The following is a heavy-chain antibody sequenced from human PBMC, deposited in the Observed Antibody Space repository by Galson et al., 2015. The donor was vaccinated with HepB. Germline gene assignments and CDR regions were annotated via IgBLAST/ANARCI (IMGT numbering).Heavy chain of an antibody. Sequence: SLRLSCAASGFTFSSYGMSWVRQAPGKGLEWVSVISGRDNKTFFADSVKGRFTISRDNSKNTLYLQMNSLRAEDTVVYYCARAYYYDGRGYYGDDYWGQGTLVTVSS. CDR3: ARAYYYDGRGYYGDDY. CDR1: GFTFSSYG. D-gene: IGHD3-22*01. V-gene: IGHV3-23*01. CDR2: ISGRDNKT. J-gene: IGHJ4*02.